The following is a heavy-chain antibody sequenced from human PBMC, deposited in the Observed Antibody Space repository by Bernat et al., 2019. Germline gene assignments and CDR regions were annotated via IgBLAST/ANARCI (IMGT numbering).Heavy chain of an antibody. CDR2: IYSGGST. Sequence: EVQLVESGGGLVQPGGSLRLSCAASGFTVSSNYMSWVRQAPGKGLEWVSVIYSGGSTYYADSVKGRFTISRDNSKNTLYLQMNSLRAEDTAVYYCAREVVGATEDDAFDILGQGTMVTVSS. D-gene: IGHD1-26*01. J-gene: IGHJ3*02. CDR1: GFTVSSNY. CDR3: AREVVGATEDDAFDI. V-gene: IGHV3-66*01.